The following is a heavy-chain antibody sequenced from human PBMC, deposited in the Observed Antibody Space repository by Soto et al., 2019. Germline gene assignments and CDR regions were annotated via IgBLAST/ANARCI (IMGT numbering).Heavy chain of an antibody. D-gene: IGHD2-21*01. CDR3: ARSSWSTYFYHGLDD. CDR2: INSGGNIT. V-gene: IGHV3-74*01. CDR1: GFALSRYW. J-gene: IGHJ6*02. Sequence: GGSLSLSCTASGFALSRYWMYWVRQAPGKGLVWVSHINSGGNITPYPDSVRGRFTISRDNSKNTLYLDMHSLTTDDTAVYFCARSSWSTYFYHGLDDWAQVTMVTVSS.